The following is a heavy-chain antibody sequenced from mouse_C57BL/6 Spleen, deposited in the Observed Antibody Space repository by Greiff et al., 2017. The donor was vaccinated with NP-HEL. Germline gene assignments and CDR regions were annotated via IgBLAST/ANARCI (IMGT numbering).Heavy chain of an antibody. CDR3: TAWGGSPFAD. D-gene: IGHD4-1*01. Sequence: QVQLQQPGAELVKPGASVKMSCKASGYNFTSYWITWVKQRPGQGLEWIGDIYPGSGSTNYNEKFKSKATLTVDTSSSTAYMQLSSLTSEDSAVYYCTAWGGSPFADWGQGTLVTDSA. CDR1: GYNFTSYW. CDR2: IYPGSGST. J-gene: IGHJ3*01. V-gene: IGHV1-55*01.